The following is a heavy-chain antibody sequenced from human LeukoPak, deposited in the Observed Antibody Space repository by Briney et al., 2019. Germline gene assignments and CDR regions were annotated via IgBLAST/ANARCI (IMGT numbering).Heavy chain of an antibody. J-gene: IGHJ4*02. CDR2: IYYSGST. V-gene: IGHV4-38-2*02. CDR3: ARGTPYDYVWGSYRHYFDY. CDR1: GYSISSGYY. D-gene: IGHD3-16*02. Sequence: PSETLSLTCTVSGYSISSGYYWGWIRQPPGKGLEWIGSIYYSGSTYYNPSLKSRVTISVDTSKNQFSLKLSSVTAADTAVYYCARGTPYDYVWGSYRHYFDYWGQGTLVTVSS.